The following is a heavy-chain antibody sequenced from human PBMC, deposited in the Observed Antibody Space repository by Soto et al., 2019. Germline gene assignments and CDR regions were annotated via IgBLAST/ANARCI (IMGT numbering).Heavy chain of an antibody. CDR2: ISYDGTNE. D-gene: IGHD2-8*01. CDR1: GFTFSTSA. CDR3: VASVFSCDY. J-gene: IGHJ4*02. V-gene: IGHV3-30*01. Sequence: HVQLVESGGGVVQPGRSLRLSCAASGFTFSTSAMHWVRQAPGKGLEWVAVISYDGTNEHYEDSVKGRFTVSRDNSRNPLSLQMNSLSPEDTAMYYCVASVFSCDYWGQGSLVTVSS.